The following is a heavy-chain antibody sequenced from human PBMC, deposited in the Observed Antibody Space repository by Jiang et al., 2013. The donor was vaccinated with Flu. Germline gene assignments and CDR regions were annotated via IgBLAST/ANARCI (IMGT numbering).Heavy chain of an antibody. Sequence: LLKPSETLSLTCSVSGGSVTGDYWSWFRQPPGKGLEWIGYFYYNARTNYNPSLESRVTISVDTSKNQFSLKLASVTAADTAVYYCARDLGHTYGNEPTFAIWGRGTMVTVSS. V-gene: IGHV4-59*02. J-gene: IGHJ3*02. CDR2: FYYNART. D-gene: IGHD5-18*01. CDR3: ARDLGHTYGNEPTFAI. CDR1: GGSVTGDY.